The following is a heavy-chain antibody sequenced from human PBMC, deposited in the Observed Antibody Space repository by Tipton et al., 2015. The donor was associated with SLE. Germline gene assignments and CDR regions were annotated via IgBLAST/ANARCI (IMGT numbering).Heavy chain of an antibody. D-gene: IGHD6-19*01. CDR1: GYSFTSYW. V-gene: IGHV5-51*03. CDR2: VSHRGTT. J-gene: IGHJ4*02. CDR3: ARRAMGYSSGWDGY. Sequence: QLVQSGAEVKKPGESLKISCKGSGYSFTSYWIGWVRQMPGKGLEWIGEVSHRGTTNYNPSLDSRVTISLDRFNNQFTLKMTSVTAADTAVYYCARRAMGYSSGWDGYWGQGTLVTVSS.